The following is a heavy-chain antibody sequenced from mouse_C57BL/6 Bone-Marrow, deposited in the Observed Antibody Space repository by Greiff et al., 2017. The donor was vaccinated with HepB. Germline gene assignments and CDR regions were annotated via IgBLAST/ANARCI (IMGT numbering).Heavy chain of an antibody. V-gene: IGHV1-5*01. J-gene: IGHJ3*01. Sequence: EVKLMESGTVLARPGASVKMSCKTSGYTFTSYWMHWVKQRPGQGLEWIGAIYPGNSDTSYNQKFKGKAKLTAVTSASTAYMELSSLTNEDSAVYYCTRHPDYDWFAYWGQGTLVTVSA. CDR2: IYPGNSDT. CDR3: TRHPDYDWFAY. D-gene: IGHD2-4*01. CDR1: GYTFTSYW.